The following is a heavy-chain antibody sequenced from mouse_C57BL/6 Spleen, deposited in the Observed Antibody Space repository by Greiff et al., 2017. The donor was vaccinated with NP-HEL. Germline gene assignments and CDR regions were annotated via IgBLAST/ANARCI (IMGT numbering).Heavy chain of an antibody. CDR1: GYAFSSYW. Sequence: VQLQQSGAELVKPGASVKISCKASGYAFSSYWMNWVKQRPGKGLEWIGQIYPGDGDTNYNGKFKGKATLTADNSSSTAYMQLSSLNSEDSAVYCCARGDGNLSWFAYWGQRTLVTVSA. J-gene: IGHJ3*01. CDR3: ARGDGNLSWFAY. D-gene: IGHD2-1*01. CDR2: IYPGDGDT. V-gene: IGHV1-80*01.